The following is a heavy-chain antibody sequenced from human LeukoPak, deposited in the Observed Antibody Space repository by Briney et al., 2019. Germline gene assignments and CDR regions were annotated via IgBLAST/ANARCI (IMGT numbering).Heavy chain of an antibody. Sequence: ASVRVSCKASGYTFNNHYMYWVRQAPGQGLEWMGVINPSGGSTSYAQKFQGRVTMTRDTSTRTVYMEVNSLRSEDTAVYYCARQGTYSSAIGMGYWGQGTLVTVSS. CDR3: ARQGTYSSAIGMGY. V-gene: IGHV1-46*02. J-gene: IGHJ4*02. CDR1: GYTFNNHY. CDR2: INPSGGST. D-gene: IGHD6-19*01.